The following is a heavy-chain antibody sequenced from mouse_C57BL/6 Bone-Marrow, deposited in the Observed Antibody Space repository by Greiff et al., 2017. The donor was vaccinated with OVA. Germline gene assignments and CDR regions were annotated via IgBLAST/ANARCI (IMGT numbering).Heavy chain of an antibody. Sequence: QQSCKASGYTFTSYWMHWVKQRPGQGLEWIGEIDPSDSYTNYNQKFKGKSTLTVDKSSSTAYMQLSSLTSEDSAVYYCARDGYSPDYFDYWGQGTTLTVSS. CDR3: ARDGYSPDYFDY. D-gene: IGHD2-3*01. CDR2: IDPSDSYT. CDR1: GYTFTSYW. J-gene: IGHJ2*01. V-gene: IGHV1-69*01.